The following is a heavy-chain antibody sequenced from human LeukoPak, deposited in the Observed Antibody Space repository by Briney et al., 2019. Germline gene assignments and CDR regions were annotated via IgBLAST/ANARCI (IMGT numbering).Heavy chain of an antibody. J-gene: IGHJ4*02. Sequence: KPSETLSLTCTVSGDSISSYYWSWIRQPPGKGLEGIGCSYYSGSTNYNPSLKSRVTISVDTSKNQFSLKLSSVTAADTAVYYCARDVVGGGNFDYWGQGTLVTVSS. CDR3: ARDVVGGGNFDY. V-gene: IGHV4-59*01. D-gene: IGHD1-26*01. CDR2: SYYSGST. CDR1: GDSISSYY.